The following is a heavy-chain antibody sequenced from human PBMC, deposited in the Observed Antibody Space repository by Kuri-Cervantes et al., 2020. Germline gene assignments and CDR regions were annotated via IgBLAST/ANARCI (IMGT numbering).Heavy chain of an antibody. CDR1: GGSISSYY. CDR2: IYYSGST. Sequence: SETLSLTCTVSGGSISSYYWSWIRQPPGKGLEWIGYIYYSGSTNYNPSLKSRVTISVDTSKNQFSLKLSSVTAADTAVYYCARLPANVVLTTPRGFFDYWGQGTLVTVSS. D-gene: IGHD2-15*01. J-gene: IGHJ4*02. V-gene: IGHV4-59*08. CDR3: ARLPANVVLTTPRGFFDY.